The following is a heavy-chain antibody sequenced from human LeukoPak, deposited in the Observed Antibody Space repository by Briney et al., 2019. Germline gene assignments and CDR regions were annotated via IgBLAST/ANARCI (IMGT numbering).Heavy chain of an antibody. CDR2: INPNSGGT. Sequence: ASVKVSCKASGYTFTGYYMHWVRQAPGQGLEWMGWINPNSGGTNYAQKFQGRVTMTRDTSISTAYMELSRLRSDDTAVYYCARVVRTGDTDWFDPWGQGTLVTVSS. V-gene: IGHV1-2*02. CDR3: ARVVRTGDTDWFDP. J-gene: IGHJ5*02. D-gene: IGHD7-27*01. CDR1: GYTFTGYY.